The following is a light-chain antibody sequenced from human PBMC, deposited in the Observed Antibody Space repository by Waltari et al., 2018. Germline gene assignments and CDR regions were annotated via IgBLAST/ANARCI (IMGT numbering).Light chain of an antibody. CDR3: AAWDDSLNGLNV. CDR2: SNN. V-gene: IGLV1-44*01. Sequence: QSVLTQPPSASGTPGQRVTISCSGSSSNIGSNTVNWYQQLPGTAPKLLIYSNNQRPSGVPDLFSGSKSGTSASLAISGLQSEDEADYYCAAWDDSLNGLNVFGSGTKVTVL. J-gene: IGLJ6*01. CDR1: SSNIGSNT.